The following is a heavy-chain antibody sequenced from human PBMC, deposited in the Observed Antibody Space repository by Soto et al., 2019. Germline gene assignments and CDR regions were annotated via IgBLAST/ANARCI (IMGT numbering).Heavy chain of an antibody. CDR2: IYYSGST. D-gene: IGHD3-10*01. CDR1: GGSISSGGYY. CDR3: ARAQIAGGCGELGWFDP. V-gene: IGHV4-31*02. Sequence: SETLSLTCTVSGGSISSGGYYWSWIRQHPGKGLEWIGYIYYSGSTYYNPSLKSRVTISVDTSKNQFSLKLSSVTAADTAVYYCARAQIAGGCGELGWFDPWGQGTLVTVSS. J-gene: IGHJ5*02.